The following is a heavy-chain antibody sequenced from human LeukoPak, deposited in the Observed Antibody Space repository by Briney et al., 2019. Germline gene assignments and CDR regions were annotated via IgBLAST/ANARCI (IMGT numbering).Heavy chain of an antibody. Sequence: PGGSLRLSCAASGFTFSSYGMHWVRQAPGKGLEWVAVISYDGSNKYYADSVKGRFTISRDNSKNTLYLQMNSLRAEDTAVYYCAKAHSSSWYGSDDYWGQGTLVTVSS. J-gene: IGHJ4*02. CDR2: ISYDGSNK. CDR1: GFTFSSYG. CDR3: AKAHSSSWYGSDDY. D-gene: IGHD6-13*01. V-gene: IGHV3-30*18.